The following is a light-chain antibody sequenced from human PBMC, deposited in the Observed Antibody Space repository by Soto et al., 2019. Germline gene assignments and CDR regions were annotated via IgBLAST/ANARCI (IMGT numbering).Light chain of an antibody. CDR2: DAS. Sequence: EIVVTQSAAPLSVSPGDRATLSWRASQRVSRNLAWYQQKPGQAPRLLIYDASTRATGIPDRFSGSGSETEFTLTISSLQSEDFAVYYCQLSTNWLIPFGQGTRLEIK. J-gene: IGKJ5*01. CDR1: QRVSRN. V-gene: IGKV3-15*01. CDR3: QLSTNWLIP.